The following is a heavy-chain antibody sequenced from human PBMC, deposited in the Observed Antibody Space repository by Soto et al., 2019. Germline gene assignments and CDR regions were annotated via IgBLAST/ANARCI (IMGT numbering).Heavy chain of an antibody. V-gene: IGHV1-18*01. D-gene: IGHD4-17*01. CDR1: GCTFTSYV. CDR2: ISAYNGNT. Sequence: GASVKVSCKASGCTFTSYVISWVRQAPGQGLEWMGWISAYNGNTNYAQKLQGRVTMTTDTSTSTAYMELRSLRSDDTAVYYCARVPHYGDYDWFDPWGQGTLVTVSS. CDR3: ARVPHYGDYDWFDP. J-gene: IGHJ5*02.